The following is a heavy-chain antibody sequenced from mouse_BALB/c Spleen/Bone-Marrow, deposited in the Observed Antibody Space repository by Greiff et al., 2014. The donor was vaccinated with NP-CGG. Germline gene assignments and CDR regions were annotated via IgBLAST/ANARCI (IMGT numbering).Heavy chain of an antibody. J-gene: IGHJ2*01. CDR2: IDPANGNT. CDR3: ANYYYGSHFDY. D-gene: IGHD1-1*01. Sequence: VQLQQSEAALVKPGASVKLSCTASGFNIKDTYMHWVKQRPEQGLEWIGRIDPANGNTKYDPKFQGKATITADTSSNTAYLQLSSLTSEDTAVYYCANYYYGSHFDYWGQGTTLTVSS. V-gene: IGHV14-3*02. CDR1: GFNIKDTY.